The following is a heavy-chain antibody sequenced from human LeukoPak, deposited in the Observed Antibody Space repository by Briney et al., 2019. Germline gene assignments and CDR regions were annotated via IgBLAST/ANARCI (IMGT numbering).Heavy chain of an antibody. J-gene: IGHJ4*02. V-gene: IGHV3-64D*09. D-gene: IGHD2-8*01. Sequence: PGGSLRLSCAASGFSFGSYTMNWVRQAPGKGLEYVSTISSYGGSTYYADLVKGRFTISRDNSKNTLYLQMSSLRAEDTAVYYCVKDLYSYSFDYWGQGTLVTVSS. CDR1: GFSFGSYT. CDR3: VKDLYSYSFDY. CDR2: ISSYGGST.